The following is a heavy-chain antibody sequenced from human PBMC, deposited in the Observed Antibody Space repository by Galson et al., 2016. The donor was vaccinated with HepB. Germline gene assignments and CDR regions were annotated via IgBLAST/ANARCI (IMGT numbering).Heavy chain of an antibody. CDR2: MYSGGST. D-gene: IGHD6-25*01. CDR3: ARQYRGGPSDY. V-gene: IGHV3-53*01. J-gene: IGHJ4*02. Sequence: SLRLSCAASGVTVSNNYMSWVRQAPGKGLEWVAVMYSGGSTSYADSVKGRFTISRDNSKNTVYLQMNSLRAADTALYYCARQYRGGPSDYWGQGTLVIVSS. CDR1: GVTVSNNY.